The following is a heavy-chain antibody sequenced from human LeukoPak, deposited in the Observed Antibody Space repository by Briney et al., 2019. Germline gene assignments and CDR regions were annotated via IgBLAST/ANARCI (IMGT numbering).Heavy chain of an antibody. V-gene: IGHV3-7*01. Sequence: PGGSLRLSCAASGFTFSNYWVTWVRQAPWKGLEWVANIKQDGSERYYADSVKGRFTISRDNAKNSVYLQMNSLRAEDTAVYYCARDVLDYWGQGTLVTVSS. J-gene: IGHJ4*02. CDR1: GFTFSNYW. CDR3: ARDVLDY. CDR2: IKQDGSER.